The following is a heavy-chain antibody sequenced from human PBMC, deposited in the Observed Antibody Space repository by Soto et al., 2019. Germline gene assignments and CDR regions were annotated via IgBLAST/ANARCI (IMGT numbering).Heavy chain of an antibody. CDR2: IRYDGSNK. J-gene: IGHJ6*02. CDR3: ARDLGQISSGWYVHYYYGMDV. Sequence: PGGSLSLSCAASGFTFSSNWMSWVRQAPGKGLEWVAVIRYDGSNKYYADSVKGRFTISRDNSKNTLYLQMNSLRAEDTAVYYCARDLGQISSGWYVHYYYGMDVWGQGTTVTVSS. D-gene: IGHD6-19*01. V-gene: IGHV3-33*08. CDR1: GFTFSSNW.